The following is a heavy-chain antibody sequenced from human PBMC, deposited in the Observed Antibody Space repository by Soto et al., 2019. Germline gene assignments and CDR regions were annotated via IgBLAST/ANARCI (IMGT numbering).Heavy chain of an antibody. CDR1: GFTVSSNY. Sequence: GGSLRLSCAASGFTVSSNYMSWVRQAPGKGLEWVSVIYSGGSTYYADSVKGRFTISRHNSKNTLYLQMNSLRAEDTAVYYCARDRVWEPRGYYYGMDVWGQGTTVTVSS. V-gene: IGHV3-53*04. J-gene: IGHJ6*02. CDR3: ARDRVWEPRGYYYGMDV. D-gene: IGHD1-26*01. CDR2: IYSGGST.